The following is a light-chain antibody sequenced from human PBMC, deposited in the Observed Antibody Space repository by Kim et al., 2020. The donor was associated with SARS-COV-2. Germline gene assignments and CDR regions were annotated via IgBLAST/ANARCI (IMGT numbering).Light chain of an antibody. Sequence: EIVLTQSPGTLSLSPGERATLSCRASHSISGNYLAWYQQKYGQAPRLLIFGASSWAPGVPDRFSGSGSGTDFTLTINELEPEDFAVYYCQQYGTSPDTFGQGTKVEI. J-gene: IGKJ2*01. CDR3: QQYGTSPDT. CDR2: GAS. CDR1: HSISGNY. V-gene: IGKV3-20*01.